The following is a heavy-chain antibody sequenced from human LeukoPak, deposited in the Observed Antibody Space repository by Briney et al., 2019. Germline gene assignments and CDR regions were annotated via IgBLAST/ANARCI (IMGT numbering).Heavy chain of an antibody. J-gene: IGHJ4*02. CDR3: ASLSYGDKTFDY. D-gene: IGHD4-17*01. V-gene: IGHV4-59*08. CDR2: IYYSEST. Sequence: SETLSLTCTVSGGSMSPYHWGWIRQPPGKGLEWTGYIYYSESTNYNPSLKSRVTISVDTSKNQFSLKLSSVTAADTAVYYCASLSYGDKTFDYWGQGTLVTVSS. CDR1: GGSMSPYH.